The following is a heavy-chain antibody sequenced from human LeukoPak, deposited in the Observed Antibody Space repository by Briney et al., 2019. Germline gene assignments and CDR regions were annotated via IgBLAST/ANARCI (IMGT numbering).Heavy chain of an antibody. D-gene: IGHD3-22*01. CDR3: AKAGVITMIVVVYYFDY. CDR2: ISGSGGST. V-gene: IGHV3-23*01. CDR1: GFTFSSYA. Sequence: GGSLRLSCAASGFTFSSYAMSWVRQAPGKGLEWVSAISGSGGSTYYADSVKGRFTISRDNSKNTLYLQMNSLRAEDTAVYYCAKAGVITMIVVVYYFDYWGQGTLVTVSS. J-gene: IGHJ4*02.